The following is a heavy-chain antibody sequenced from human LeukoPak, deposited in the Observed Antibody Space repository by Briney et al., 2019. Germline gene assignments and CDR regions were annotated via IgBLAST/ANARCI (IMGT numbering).Heavy chain of an antibody. CDR1: GFTFSSYS. CDR3: ARESPPRGYCSGGSCYADY. D-gene: IGHD2-15*01. J-gene: IGHJ4*02. Sequence: GGSLRLSCAASGFTFSSYSMNWVRQAPGKGLEWVSSISSSSSYIYYADSVKGRFTISRDNAKNSLYLQMNSLRAEDTAVYHCARESPPRGYCSGGSCYADYWGQGTLVTVSS. CDR2: ISSSSSYI. V-gene: IGHV3-21*01.